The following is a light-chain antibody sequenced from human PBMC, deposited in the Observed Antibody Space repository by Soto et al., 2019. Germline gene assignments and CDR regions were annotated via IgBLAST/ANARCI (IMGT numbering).Light chain of an antibody. V-gene: IGLV3-1*01. CDR1: QLGDKN. CDR3: QAWDSKTAV. Sequence: SYELTQPPSVSVSPGQTASITCSGNQLGDKNVCWYQQKAGQSPVLVIHEDRKRPSGIPERFSGSNSGNTATLTISGTQALDEAVYYCQAWDSKTAVFGTGTKLTVL. J-gene: IGLJ1*01. CDR2: EDR.